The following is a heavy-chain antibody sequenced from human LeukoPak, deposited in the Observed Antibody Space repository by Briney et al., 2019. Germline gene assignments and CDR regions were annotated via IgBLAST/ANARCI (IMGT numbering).Heavy chain of an antibody. CDR2: ISAYNGNT. Sequence: ASVKVSCKASGYTFTSYGISWVRQAPGQGLEWMGWISAYNGNTNYAQKLQGRVTMTTDTSTSTAYMELRSLRSDDTAVYYCARYGNVLRYFDWPHPDYWGQGTLVTVSS. D-gene: IGHD3-9*01. CDR1: GYTFTSYG. J-gene: IGHJ4*02. V-gene: IGHV1-18*01. CDR3: ARYGNVLRYFDWPHPDY.